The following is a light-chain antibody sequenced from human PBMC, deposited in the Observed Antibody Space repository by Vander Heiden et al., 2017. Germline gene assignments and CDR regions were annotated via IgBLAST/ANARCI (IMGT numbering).Light chain of an antibody. CDR1: QSVSSN. Sequence: EIVMTQSPATLSVSPGERATLSCRASQSVSSNLAWYQQKPGQAPRLLIYGASTRATGIPARFSGSGSGTEFTLTISSLQSEDFAVYYCQQDNNWARTFGQGTKVGIK. CDR3: QQDNNWART. V-gene: IGKV3-15*01. J-gene: IGKJ1*01. CDR2: GAS.